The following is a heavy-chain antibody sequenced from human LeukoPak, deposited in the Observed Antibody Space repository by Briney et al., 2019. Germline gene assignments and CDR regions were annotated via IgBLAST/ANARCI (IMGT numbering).Heavy chain of an antibody. CDR2: ISISGSTI. CDR1: GFSFSGYS. Sequence: PGGSLRLSCAASGFSFSGYSINWVRQAPGKGLEWVSYISISGSTIYYADSVKGRFTISRDNAKNSLYLQMNSLRAEDTAVYYCARDSVVYSSSMDVWGQGTTVTVSS. CDR3: ARDSVVYSSSMDV. J-gene: IGHJ6*02. D-gene: IGHD6-6*01. V-gene: IGHV3-48*04.